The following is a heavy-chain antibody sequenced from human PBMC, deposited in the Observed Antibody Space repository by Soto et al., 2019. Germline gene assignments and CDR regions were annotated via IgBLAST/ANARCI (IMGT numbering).Heavy chain of an antibody. J-gene: IGHJ4*02. CDR1: GYTFTGYY. CDR2: INPNSGGT. CDR3: ARGPPGYCIGGSCYSEYYFDY. D-gene: IGHD2-15*01. Sequence: GASVKVSCKASGYTFTGYYMHWVRQAPGQGLEWMGWINPNSGGTNYAQKFQGWVTMTRDTSISTAYMELSRLRSDDTAVYYCARGPPGYCIGGSCYSEYYFDYWGQGTLVTVSS. V-gene: IGHV1-2*04.